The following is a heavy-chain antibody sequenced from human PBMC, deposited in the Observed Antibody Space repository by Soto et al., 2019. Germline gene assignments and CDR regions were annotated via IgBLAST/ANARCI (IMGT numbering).Heavy chain of an antibody. CDR3: AKGVPGIAVAGTGYFQH. J-gene: IGHJ1*01. CDR2: ISGSGDST. CDR1: GFTFSSYA. D-gene: IGHD6-19*01. Sequence: GGSLRLSCAASGFTFSSYAMSWVRQAPGKGLEWVSGISGSGDSTYYADSVKGRFTISRDNSKNTLYLQMNSLRAEDTAVYYCAKGVPGIAVAGTGYFQHWGQGSLVTVAS. V-gene: IGHV3-23*01.